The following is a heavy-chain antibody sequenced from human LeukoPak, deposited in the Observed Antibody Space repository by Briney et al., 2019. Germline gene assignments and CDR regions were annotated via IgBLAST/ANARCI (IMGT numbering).Heavy chain of an antibody. J-gene: IGHJ4*02. CDR2: IYSGGST. V-gene: IGHV3-53*01. D-gene: IGHD1-26*01. CDR3: ARVGADRDFDY. CDR1: GFTVSSNY. Sequence: GGSLRLSCAASGFTVSSNYMSWVRQAPGKGLEWVLVIYSGGSTYYADSVKGRFTISIDNSKNTLYLQMNSLRAEDTAVYYCARVGADRDFDYWGQGTLVTVSS.